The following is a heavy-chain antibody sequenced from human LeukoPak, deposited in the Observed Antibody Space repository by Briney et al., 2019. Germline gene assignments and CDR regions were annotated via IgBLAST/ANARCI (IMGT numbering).Heavy chain of an antibody. J-gene: IGHJ5*02. D-gene: IGHD2-15*01. CDR1: GYSFIDYY. V-gene: IGHV1-69-2*01. CDR2: VDPENGET. Sequence: ASVKVSCKASGYSFIDYYIHWVQQAPGKGLEWVGRVDPENGETIYAEKFQGRVTMTADTSTDAAYMEVSSLRFEDTAVYYCATDPDIAVVLDADPWGQGTLVTVSS. CDR3: ATDPDIAVVLDADP.